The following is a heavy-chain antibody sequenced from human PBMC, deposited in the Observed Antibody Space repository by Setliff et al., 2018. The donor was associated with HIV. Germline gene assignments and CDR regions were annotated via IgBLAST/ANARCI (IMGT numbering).Heavy chain of an antibody. Sequence: GASVKVSCKASGYTFTSYGISWVRQAPGQGLEWMGWISAYNGNTNYAQKLQCRVTMTTDTSTSTAYMELRSLRSDDTAVYYCARDLPPVWSPGIAARQDNWFDPWGQGTLVTVSS. J-gene: IGHJ5*02. D-gene: IGHD6-13*01. CDR1: GYTFTSYG. CDR2: ISAYNGNT. CDR3: ARDLPPVWSPGIAARQDNWFDP. V-gene: IGHV1-18*01.